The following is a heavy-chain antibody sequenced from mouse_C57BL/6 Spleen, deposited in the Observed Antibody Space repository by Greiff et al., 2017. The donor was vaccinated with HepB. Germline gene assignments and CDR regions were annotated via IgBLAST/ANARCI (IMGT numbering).Heavy chain of an antibody. CDR1: GFNFKDDY. J-gene: IGHJ3*01. Sequence: EVQLQQSGAEFVRPGASVKLSCTASGFNFKDDYMHWVQQRPEQGLEWIGWIDPENGDTEYASTFPGKATITVDTSSNTAYLQLNSLTSEDTAVYYCTTGSSTWFAYWGQGTLVTVSA. CDR3: TTGSSTWFAY. V-gene: IGHV14-4*01. D-gene: IGHD1-1*01. CDR2: IDPENGDT.